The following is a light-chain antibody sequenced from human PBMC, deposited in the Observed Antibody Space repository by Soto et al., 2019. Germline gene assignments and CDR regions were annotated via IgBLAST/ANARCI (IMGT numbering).Light chain of an antibody. CDR1: SSDVGSYNL. CDR3: CSYAGSSTWV. Sequence: QSALTQPASVSGSPGQSITISCTGTSSDVGSYNLVSWYQQHPGKAPKLMIYEGSNRPSGVSNRFSGSKSGNTASLTISGLQAEDEADYYCCSYAGSSTWVFGGGTKVTV. V-gene: IGLV2-23*01. CDR2: EGS. J-gene: IGLJ3*02.